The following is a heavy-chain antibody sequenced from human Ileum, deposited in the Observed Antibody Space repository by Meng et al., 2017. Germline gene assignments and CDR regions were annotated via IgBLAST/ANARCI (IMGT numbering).Heavy chain of an antibody. Sequence: QLQQQVPGLVRLSPPETLPCTGSVGGGTYSGYSWSWIRQPPGRGLEWIVLINHSGSTNYNPSLKSRVTISVDTSNNQFSLNLSSVTAADTAVYSTGRRPVTAKFDYWGQGTLVTVSS. CDR3: GRRPVTAKFDY. V-gene: IGHV4-34*08. J-gene: IGHJ4*02. CDR1: GGTYSGYS. CDR2: INHSGST. D-gene: IGHD1-1*01.